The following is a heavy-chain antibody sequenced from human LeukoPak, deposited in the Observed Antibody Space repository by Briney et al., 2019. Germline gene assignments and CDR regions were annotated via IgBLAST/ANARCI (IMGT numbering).Heavy chain of an antibody. CDR3: ARDVEYSGFDAFDI. CDR2: IKQDGSEK. D-gene: IGHD5-12*01. Sequence: GGSPRLSCATSGFTFSSHWMSWVRQAPGKGLEWVANIKQDGSEKYYVDSVKGRFTISRDNAKNSLYLQMNSLRAEDTAVYYCARDVEYSGFDAFDIWGQGTMVTVSS. J-gene: IGHJ3*02. CDR1: GFTFSSHW. V-gene: IGHV3-7*01.